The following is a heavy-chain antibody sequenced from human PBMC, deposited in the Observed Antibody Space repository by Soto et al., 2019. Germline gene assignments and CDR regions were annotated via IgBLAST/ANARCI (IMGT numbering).Heavy chain of an antibody. J-gene: IGHJ4*02. CDR1: GFTFSSYA. V-gene: IGHV3-30-3*01. Sequence: QVQLVESGGGVVQPGRSLRLSCAASGFTFSSYAMHWVRRAPGKGLEWMAVMSYDGSNKYYADPVKGRFTISRDNSKNTLYLQMNSLRPEDTALYYCARDGGAYWGQGTLVIVSS. CDR2: MSYDGSNK. D-gene: IGHD3-16*01. CDR3: ARDGGAY.